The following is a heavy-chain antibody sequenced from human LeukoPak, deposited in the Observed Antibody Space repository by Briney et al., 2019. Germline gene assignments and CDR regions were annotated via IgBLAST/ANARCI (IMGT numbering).Heavy chain of an antibody. CDR3: ASGLRYFDWLLSPLGY. V-gene: IGHV4-34*01. J-gene: IGHJ4*02. Sequence: SETLSLTCAVYGGSFSGYYWSWIRQPPGKGLEWIGEINHSGSTNYNPSLKSRVTISVDTSKNQFSLKLSSVTAADTAVYYCASGLRYFDWLLSPLGYWGQGTLVTVSS. D-gene: IGHD3-9*01. CDR1: GGSFSGYY. CDR2: INHSGST.